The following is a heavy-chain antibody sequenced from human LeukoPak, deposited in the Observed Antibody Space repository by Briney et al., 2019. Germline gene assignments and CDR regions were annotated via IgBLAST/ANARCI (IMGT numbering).Heavy chain of an antibody. V-gene: IGHV4-39*07. Sequence: SETLSLTCTVSGGSISSSSYYWGWIRQPPGKGLEWVGSIYYSGSTYYNPSLKSRVTISVDTSENQFSLKLNSVTASDTAVYYCARGPRWLQDYFNFWGQGTLVTVSS. J-gene: IGHJ4*02. CDR1: GGSISSSSYY. D-gene: IGHD5-24*01. CDR3: ARGPRWLQDYFNF. CDR2: IYYSGST.